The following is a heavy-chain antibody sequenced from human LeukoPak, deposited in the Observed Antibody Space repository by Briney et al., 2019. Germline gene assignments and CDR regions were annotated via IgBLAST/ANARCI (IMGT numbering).Heavy chain of an antibody. Sequence: SETLSLTCAVYGGSFSGYYWSWIRQPPGKGLEWIGEINHSGGTNYNPSLKSRVTISVDTSKNQFSLKLSSVTAADTAVYYCARGYSSDHWGQGTLVTVSS. J-gene: IGHJ4*02. D-gene: IGHD5-18*01. CDR3: ARGYSSDH. CDR2: INHSGGT. V-gene: IGHV4-34*01. CDR1: GGSFSGYY.